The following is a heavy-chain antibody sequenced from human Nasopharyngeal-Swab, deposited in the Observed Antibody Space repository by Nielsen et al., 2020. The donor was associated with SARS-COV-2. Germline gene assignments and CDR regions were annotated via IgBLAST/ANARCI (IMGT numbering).Heavy chain of an antibody. J-gene: IGHJ5*02. Sequence: ASVKVSCKTSGYTFTSYAMHWVRQAPGQSLEWMGWINAGNGNTKYSQKLQGRLTITRDTSASTAYMELSSLRSEDTAVYYCVRGLLWFGELSWFDPWGQGTLVTVSS. D-gene: IGHD3-10*01. CDR3: VRGLLWFGELSWFDP. V-gene: IGHV1-3*01. CDR1: GYTFTSYA. CDR2: INAGNGNT.